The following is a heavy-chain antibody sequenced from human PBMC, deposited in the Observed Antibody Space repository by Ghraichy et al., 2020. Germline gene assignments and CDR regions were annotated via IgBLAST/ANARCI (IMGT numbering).Heavy chain of an antibody. CDR2: ISSSGSTI. J-gene: IGHJ6*02. V-gene: IGHV3-48*03. CDR3: ARDDYDFWSGYGMDV. Sequence: GGSLRLSCAASGFTFSSYEMNWVRQAPGKGLEWVSYISSSGSTIYYADSVKGRFTISRDNAKNSLYLQMNSLRAEDMAVYYCARDDYDFWSGYGMDVWGQGTTVTVSS. CDR1: GFTFSSYE. D-gene: IGHD3-3*01.